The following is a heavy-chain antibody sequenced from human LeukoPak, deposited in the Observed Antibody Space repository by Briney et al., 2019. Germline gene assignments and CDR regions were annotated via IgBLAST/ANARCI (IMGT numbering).Heavy chain of an antibody. Sequence: GRSLRLSCAVSEFTFSHFAMHWVRQAPGKGLEWVSVVSSHGNDGYYADSVKGRFTISRDNSKNTLYLQIDSLRAEDTAIYYCTRDAYNFNDFDSWGQGTLVTVSS. V-gene: IGHV3-30*01. CDR2: VSSHGNDG. CDR3: TRDAYNFNDFDS. D-gene: IGHD5-24*01. J-gene: IGHJ4*02. CDR1: EFTFSHFA.